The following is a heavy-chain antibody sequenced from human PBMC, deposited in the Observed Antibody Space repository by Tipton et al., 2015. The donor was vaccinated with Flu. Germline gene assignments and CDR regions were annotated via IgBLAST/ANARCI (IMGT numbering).Heavy chain of an antibody. D-gene: IGHD2-15*01. CDR2: IYYSGST. J-gene: IGHJ4*02. CDR1: GGSISSSSYY. CDR3: ARRGYCSGGSCYSYYFDY. V-gene: IGHV4-39*01. Sequence: TLSLTCTVSGGSISSSSYYWGWIRQPPGKGLEWIGSIYYSGSTYYNPSLKSRVTISVDTSKNQFSLKLSSVTAADTAVYYCARRGYCSGGSCYSYYFDYWGQGTLVTVSS.